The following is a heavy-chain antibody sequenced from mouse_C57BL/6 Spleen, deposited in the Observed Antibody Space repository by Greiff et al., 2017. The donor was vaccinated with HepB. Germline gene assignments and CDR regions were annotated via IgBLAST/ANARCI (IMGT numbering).Heavy chain of an antibody. V-gene: IGHV1-54*01. CDR1: GYAFTNYL. CDR3: AREEAYYSNYAMDY. J-gene: IGHJ4*01. Sequence: VQLQESGAELVRPGTSVKVSCKASGYAFTNYLIEWVKQRPGQGLEWIGVINPGSGGTNYNEKFKGKATLTADKSSSTAYMQLSSLTSEDSAVYFCAREEAYYSNYAMDYWGQGTSVTVSS. CDR2: INPGSGGT. D-gene: IGHD2-5*01.